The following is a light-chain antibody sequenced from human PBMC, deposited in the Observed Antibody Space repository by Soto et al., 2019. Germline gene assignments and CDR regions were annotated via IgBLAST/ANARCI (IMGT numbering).Light chain of an antibody. CDR2: AAS. V-gene: IGKV1-39*01. J-gene: IGKJ3*01. Sequence: DIQMTQSPSSLSASVGDRVTITCRASQSISSYLNWYQQKPGKAPKLLIYAASSLQSGVPTRFRGSGAATDYTHTNSSVLDEASATYWCHQRYTTPPVTFGHGTKVDSK. CDR1: QSISSY. CDR3: HQRYTTPPVT.